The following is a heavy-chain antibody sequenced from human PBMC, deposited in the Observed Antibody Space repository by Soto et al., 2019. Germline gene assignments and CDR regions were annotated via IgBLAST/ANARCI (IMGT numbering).Heavy chain of an antibody. J-gene: IGHJ5*02. CDR2: IYYSGFT. CDR1: GGSISNSY. CDR3: ARDVEKYGWFDP. Sequence: LETLSLTCNVSGGSISNSYWTWIRQPPGKRLEWIGYIYYSGFTTYNPSLKSRVTMSIDTSKSQFSLKLRSVTSADTAVYYCARDVEKYGWFDPWGQGTLVTVSS. V-gene: IGHV4-59*12. D-gene: IGHD2-2*01.